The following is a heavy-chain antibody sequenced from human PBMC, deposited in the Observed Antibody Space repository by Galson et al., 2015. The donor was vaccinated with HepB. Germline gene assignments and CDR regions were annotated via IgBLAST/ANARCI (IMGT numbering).Heavy chain of an antibody. V-gene: IGHV3-30-3*01. CDR2: ISYDGSNK. CDR1: GFTFSSYA. D-gene: IGHD3-22*01. CDR3: ARDAMIVVGGPVPSRSLDY. Sequence: SLRLSCAASGFTFSSYAMHWVRQAPGKGLEWVAVISYDGSNKYYADSVKGRFTISRDNSKNTLYLQMNSLRAEDTAVYYCARDAMIVVGGPVPSRSLDYWGQGTLVTVSS. J-gene: IGHJ4*02.